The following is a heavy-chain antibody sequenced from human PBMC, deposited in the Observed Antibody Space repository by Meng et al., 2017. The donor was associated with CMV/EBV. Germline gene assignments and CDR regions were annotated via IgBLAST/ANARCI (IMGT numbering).Heavy chain of an antibody. CDR1: GYSFTRYW. Sequence: GESLKISRKGSGYSFTRYWIGWVRPMSGKGLEWVGIIYHCDSDTRYSPSLQGQVTISADNSINTAYLQWSSLKASDTGMYYCARRGLEWPRDPNYYFDYWGQGTLVTVSS. CDR2: IYHCDSDT. D-gene: IGHD1-1*01. V-gene: IGHV5-51*01. CDR3: ARRGLEWPRDPNYYFDY. J-gene: IGHJ4*02.